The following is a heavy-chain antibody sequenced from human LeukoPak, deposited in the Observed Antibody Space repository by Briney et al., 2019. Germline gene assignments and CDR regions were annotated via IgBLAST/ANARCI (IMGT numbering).Heavy chain of an antibody. CDR3: ARRDDYVWGSYPNYFDY. D-gene: IGHD3-16*02. CDR2: ISSSSSTI. J-gene: IGHJ4*02. CDR1: GFTFSSYS. V-gene: IGHV3-48*01. Sequence: GGSLRLSCAASGFTFSSYSMNRVRQAPGKGLEWVSYISSSSSTIYYADSVKGRFTISRDNDKNSLYLQMNSLRAEDTAVYYCARRDDYVWGSYPNYFDYWGQGTLVTVSS.